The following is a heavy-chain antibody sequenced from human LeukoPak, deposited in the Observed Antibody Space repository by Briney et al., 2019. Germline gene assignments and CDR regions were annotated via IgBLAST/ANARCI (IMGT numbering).Heavy chain of an antibody. Sequence: GGSLRLSCAASGFTFSSYAMRGLRRAPGRGLEGVCFISGCGTIIFYGDSVKGRFTISRDNSKNTLYLQMNSLRAEDTAVYYCANDPQSGNDRYFDYWGQGTLVTVSS. J-gene: IGHJ4*02. CDR1: GFTFSSYA. CDR2: ISGCGTII. D-gene: IGHD5-12*01. CDR3: ANDPQSGNDRYFDY. V-gene: IGHV3-23*01.